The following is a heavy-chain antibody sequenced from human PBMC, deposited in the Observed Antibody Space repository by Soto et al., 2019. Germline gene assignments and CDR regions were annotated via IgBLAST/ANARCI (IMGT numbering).Heavy chain of an antibody. CDR2: IYYSGST. J-gene: IGHJ4*02. Sequence: TSETLSLTCTVSGGSISSYYWSWIRQPPGKGLEWIGYIYYSGSTNYNPSLKSRVTISVDTSKNQFSLKLSSVTAVATAVYYWARGGEGVSMPRGYWGQVTLLTVSS. CDR1: GGSISSYY. V-gene: IGHV4-59*01. CDR3: ARGGEGVSMPRGY. D-gene: IGHD2-2*01.